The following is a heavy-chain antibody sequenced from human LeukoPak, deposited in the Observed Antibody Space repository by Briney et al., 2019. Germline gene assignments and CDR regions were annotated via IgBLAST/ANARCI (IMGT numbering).Heavy chain of an antibody. CDR2: ISYDGSTK. Sequence: GGSLRLSCAASGFTFSSYGMHWGRQAPGKGLECVAIISYDGSTKYYADSVKGRFTISRDNSKNTLYLQMNSLRAEDTAVYYCAKDPGDIVADDAFDIWGQGTMVTVSS. V-gene: IGHV3-30*18. D-gene: IGHD5-12*01. CDR1: GFTFSSYG. J-gene: IGHJ3*02. CDR3: AKDPGDIVADDAFDI.